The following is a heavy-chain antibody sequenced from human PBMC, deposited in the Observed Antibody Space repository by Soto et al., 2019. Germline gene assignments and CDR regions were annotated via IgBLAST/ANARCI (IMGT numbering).Heavy chain of an antibody. CDR3: AKSPNFYCSSYHCYKYYFDY. CDR1: GFTFNTFG. CDR2: ISYDGSDK. J-gene: IGHJ4*02. Sequence: LSCAASGFTFNTFGMHWVRQAPGKGLEWVAVISYDGSDKYYSDSVRGRFTISRDNSMNTLYLQMNSLRTEDTAVYYCAKSPNFYCSSYHCYKYYFDYWGQGTLVTV. V-gene: IGHV3-30*18. D-gene: IGHD2-2*01.